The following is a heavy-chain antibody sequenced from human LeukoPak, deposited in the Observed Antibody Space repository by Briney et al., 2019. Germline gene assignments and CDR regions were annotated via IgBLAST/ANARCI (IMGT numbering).Heavy chain of an antibody. CDR1: GFTVSSNC. CDR3: AREGRLGALYGMDV. V-gene: IGHV3-53*01. J-gene: IGHJ6*02. CDR2: IYSGGST. Sequence: GGSLRLSSAASGFTVSSNCMSWVRQAPGKGLEWVSVIYSGGSTYYADSVKGRFTISRDNSKNTLYLQMNSLRAEDTAVYYCAREGRLGALYGMDVWGQGTTVTVSS. D-gene: IGHD1-26*01.